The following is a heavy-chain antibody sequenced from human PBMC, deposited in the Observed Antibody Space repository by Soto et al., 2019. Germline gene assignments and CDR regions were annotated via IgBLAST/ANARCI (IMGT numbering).Heavy chain of an antibody. Sequence: EVQLEESGGELVQPGGSLRLSCAASGLTFSDYWMSWVRQAPGKGLEWVANIKQDGSEIYYMAALKSRFTVSRDNAQNSLYLEMNSRRVEDTAVYYCSKGVAFLSGYPNYYFDHWCQGTLVTVSS. V-gene: IGHV3-7*01. CDR3: SKGVAFLSGYPNYYFDH. CDR1: GLTFSDYW. D-gene: IGHD3-3*01. J-gene: IGHJ4*02. CDR2: IKQDGSEI.